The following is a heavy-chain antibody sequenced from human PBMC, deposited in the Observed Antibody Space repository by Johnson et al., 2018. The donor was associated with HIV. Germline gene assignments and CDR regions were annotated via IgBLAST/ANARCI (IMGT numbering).Heavy chain of an antibody. CDR1: GFTFSSYT. V-gene: IGHV3-30*04. D-gene: IGHD3-22*01. J-gene: IGHJ3*02. CDR3: ARDLYYYDTSGYYLNGPDAFDI. CDR2: ISYDGSYK. Sequence: QVQLVESGGGVVQPGRSLRLSCVASGFTFSSYTMHWVRQAPGKGLEWVAVISYDGSYKYYADSVKGRFTISRDSSKNTLYLQVNSLRAEDTAVYYCARDLYYYDTSGYYLNGPDAFDIWGQGTMVTVSS.